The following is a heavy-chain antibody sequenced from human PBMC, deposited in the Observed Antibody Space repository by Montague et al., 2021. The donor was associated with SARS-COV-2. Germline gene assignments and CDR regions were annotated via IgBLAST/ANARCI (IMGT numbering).Heavy chain of an antibody. CDR1: GFTFSSYA. V-gene: IGHV3-30-3*01. CDR2: ISYGGSNK. Sequence: SLRLSCGASGFTFSSYAMNWVRQAPGKGLEWVSFISYGGSNKYYSDSVKGRFTISRDNSKNTLYLQMNSLRAEDTAVYYCARDHFYYDILTGYIYPTYYCYYDFDVWGQGTLVTVSS. J-gene: IGHJ4*02. D-gene: IGHD3-9*01. CDR3: ARDHFYYDILTGYIYPTYYCYYDFDV.